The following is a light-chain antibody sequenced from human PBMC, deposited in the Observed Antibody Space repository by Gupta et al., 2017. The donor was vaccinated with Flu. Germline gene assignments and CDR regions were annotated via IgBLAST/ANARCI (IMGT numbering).Light chain of an antibody. V-gene: IGKV3-20*01. Sequence: EIVLTQSPGTLSLSPGERATLSCRASQRVSSSYLDWYQQKPGQAPRLLIYGASSRATGIPDRFSGIGSGTAFTLTISRLEPEDFAVYYCQQYGSSPGTFGQGTKVEI. CDR2: GAS. J-gene: IGKJ1*01. CDR1: QRVSSSY. CDR3: QQYGSSPGT.